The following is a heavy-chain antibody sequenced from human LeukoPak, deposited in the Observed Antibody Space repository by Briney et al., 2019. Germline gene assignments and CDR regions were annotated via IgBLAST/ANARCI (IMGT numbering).Heavy chain of an antibody. D-gene: IGHD6-19*01. Sequence: GGSLRLSCAASGFTVSSNYMSWVRQAPGKGLEWVSVIYSGGSTYYADSVKGRLTISRDNSKNTLYLQMNSLRAEDTAVYYCARDRPGYSSGWYSFDYWGQGTLDTVSS. V-gene: IGHV3-66*02. J-gene: IGHJ4*02. CDR3: ARDRPGYSSGWYSFDY. CDR1: GFTVSSNY. CDR2: IYSGGST.